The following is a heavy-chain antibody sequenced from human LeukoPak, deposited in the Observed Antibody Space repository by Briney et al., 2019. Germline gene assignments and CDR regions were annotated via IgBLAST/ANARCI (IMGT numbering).Heavy chain of an antibody. CDR3: AKVWELLWFXXXWFDP. Sequence: GGSLRLSCAASGFTFSSYAMSWVRQAPGKGLEWVSAISGSGGSTYYADSVKGRFTISRDNSKNTLYLQMNSLRAEDTAVYYCAKVWELLWFXXXWFDPWGQGTLVTVSS. CDR2: ISGSGGST. CDR1: GFTFSSYA. D-gene: IGHD3-10*01. V-gene: IGHV3-23*01. J-gene: IGHJ5*02.